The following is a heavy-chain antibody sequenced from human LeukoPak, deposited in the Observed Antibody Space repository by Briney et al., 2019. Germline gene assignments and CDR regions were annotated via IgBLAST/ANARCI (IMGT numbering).Heavy chain of an antibody. Sequence: GGSLRLSCAASGFTFSSYSMNWVRQAPGKGLEWLSYISRSSSSMYYAGSVEGRFTIPRDNAKNSLYLQMNSLRAGDTAVYYCVRGATVTSPFDYWGQGTLVTVSS. CDR1: GFTFSSYS. CDR3: VRGATVTSPFDY. V-gene: IGHV3-48*01. CDR2: ISRSSSSM. J-gene: IGHJ4*02. D-gene: IGHD4-17*01.